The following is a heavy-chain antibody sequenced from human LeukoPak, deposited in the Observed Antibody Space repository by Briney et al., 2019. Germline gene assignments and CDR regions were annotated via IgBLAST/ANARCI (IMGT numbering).Heavy chain of an antibody. D-gene: IGHD3-16*02. V-gene: IGHV4-34*01. CDR2: INHSGST. CDR3: ARGLHDYVWGSYRHQYYFDY. J-gene: IGHJ4*02. Sequence: SQTLSLTCAVYGGSFSGYYWSWIRQPPGKGLEWIGEINHSGSTNYNPSLKSRGTISVDTSKNQFSLKLSSVTAADTGVYYCARGLHDYVWGSYRHQYYFDYWGQGTLVTVSS. CDR1: GGSFSGYY.